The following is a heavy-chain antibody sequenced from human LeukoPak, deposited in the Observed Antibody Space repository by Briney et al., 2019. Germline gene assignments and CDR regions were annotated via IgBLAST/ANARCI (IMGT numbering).Heavy chain of an antibody. CDR2: IYYSGST. V-gene: IGHV4-61*01. Sequence: KSSETLSLTCTVSGVSVSSGSYYWSWIRQPPGKGLEWIGYIYYSGSTNYNPSLKSRVTISVDTSKNQFSLKLSSVTAADTAVYYCARGYCSSTSCYFGFDYWGQGTLVTVSS. D-gene: IGHD2-2*01. J-gene: IGHJ4*02. CDR1: GVSVSSGSYY. CDR3: ARGYCSSTSCYFGFDY.